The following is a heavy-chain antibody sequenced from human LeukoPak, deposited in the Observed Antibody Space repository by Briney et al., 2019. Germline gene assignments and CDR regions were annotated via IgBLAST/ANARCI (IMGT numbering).Heavy chain of an antibody. CDR2: IRYDGSAK. V-gene: IGHV3-30*02. CDR3: VRGRIIISPFDM. D-gene: IGHD3-10*01. Sequence: HPGGSLRLSCAASKFNFNNYGMHWVRQAPGKGLDWVTFIRYDGSAKFYADSVKGRFTISRDNSKNTLYLQMNRLRPEDTALYYCVRGRIIISPFDMWGQGTMVTVSS. J-gene: IGHJ3*02. CDR1: KFNFNNYG.